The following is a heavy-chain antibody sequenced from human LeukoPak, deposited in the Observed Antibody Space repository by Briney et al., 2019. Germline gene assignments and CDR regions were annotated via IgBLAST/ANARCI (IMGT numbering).Heavy chain of an antibody. CDR3: AKDSNYGSDYYFDY. CDR2: ISGSGGST. Sequence: PGGSLRLSCAASGFTFGSYAMSWVRQAPGKGLEWVSAISGSGGSTYYADSVKGRFTISRDNSKNTLYLQMNSLRAEDTAVYYCAKDSNYGSDYYFDYWGQGTLVTVSS. J-gene: IGHJ4*02. CDR1: GFTFGSYA. D-gene: IGHD3-10*01. V-gene: IGHV3-23*01.